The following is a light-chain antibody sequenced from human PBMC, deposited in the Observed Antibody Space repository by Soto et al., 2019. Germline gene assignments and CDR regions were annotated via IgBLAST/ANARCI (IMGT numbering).Light chain of an antibody. CDR1: QNINNW. CDR3: QQYKSYSRT. V-gene: IGKV1-5*01. J-gene: IGKJ1*01. CDR2: DAS. Sequence: DIQMTQSPSTLSASVGDRVTITCRASQNINNWLAWYQLKTGEAPKLLIYDASSLESGVPSRFSGSGSGTDFTLTISGLQPDDFATYYCQQYKSYSRTFGQGTKVDIK.